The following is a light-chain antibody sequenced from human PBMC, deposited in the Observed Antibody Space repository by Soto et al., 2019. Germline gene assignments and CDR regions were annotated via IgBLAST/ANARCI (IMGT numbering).Light chain of an antibody. V-gene: IGKV3-15*01. Sequence: EIVMTQSPATLSLSPGERATLSCRASESVSTNLAWYQQKAGQAPRLLIYGASTRATGIPARFSGSGSGTEFTLTISSLQPDDFATYYCQQYNTYPWTFGQGTKVDI. CDR1: ESVSTN. CDR2: GAS. J-gene: IGKJ1*01. CDR3: QQYNTYPWT.